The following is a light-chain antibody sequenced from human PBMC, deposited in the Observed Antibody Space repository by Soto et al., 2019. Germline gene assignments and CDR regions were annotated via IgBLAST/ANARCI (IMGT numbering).Light chain of an antibody. Sequence: EIVLTQSPGTLSLSPGERATLSCRASQSVSSNYLAWHQQKPGQAPRLLIYGASSRATGIPDRFSGSGSGTDFTLTIRRLEPEDFGVYYCQQYGSSPRTFGQGTNVEIK. J-gene: IGKJ1*01. V-gene: IGKV3-20*01. CDR1: QSVSSNY. CDR3: QQYGSSPRT. CDR2: GAS.